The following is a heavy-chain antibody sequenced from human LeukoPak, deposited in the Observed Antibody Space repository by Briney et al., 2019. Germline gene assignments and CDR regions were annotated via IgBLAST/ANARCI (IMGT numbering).Heavy chain of an antibody. CDR3: ARMSYSGYTERFDY. J-gene: IGHJ4*02. CDR1: GFTVSSNY. D-gene: IGHD5-12*01. V-gene: IGHV3-53*01. Sequence: GGSLRLSCAASGFTVSSNYMSWVRQAPRKGLEWVSVIYSGGSTYYADSVKGRFTISRDNSKNTLYLQMNSLRAEDTAVYYCARMSYSGYTERFDYWGQGTLVTVSS. CDR2: IYSGGST.